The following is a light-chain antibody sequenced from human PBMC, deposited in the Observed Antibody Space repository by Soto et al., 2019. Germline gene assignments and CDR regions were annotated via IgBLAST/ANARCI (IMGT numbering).Light chain of an antibody. CDR2: AAS. CDR3: QHSYSTPWT. Sequence: DIQMTQSPSSLSASVGDRVTITCRASQSISSYLNWYQQKPGKAPKLLIYAASSLQSVVPSRFSGSGTGTEFNLTISSLQPEDFATYYWQHSYSTPWTFGQGTKVEIK. CDR1: QSISSY. J-gene: IGKJ1*01. V-gene: IGKV1-39*01.